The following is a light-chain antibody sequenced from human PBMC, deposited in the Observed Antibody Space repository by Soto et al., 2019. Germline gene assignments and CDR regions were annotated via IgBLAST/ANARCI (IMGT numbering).Light chain of an antibody. V-gene: IGKV3-15*01. CDR1: ETVATN. CDR3: QQYFEWPPMT. Sequence: EIVLTQSPGTLSLSPGERATLSCRASETVATNLAWYQQKPGQAPRLLISGASTRAAGSSDRFRGSGSGTEFTLTISSLWSYDSAIYYCQQYFEWPPMTFGQGTKVDIK. J-gene: IGKJ1*01. CDR2: GAS.